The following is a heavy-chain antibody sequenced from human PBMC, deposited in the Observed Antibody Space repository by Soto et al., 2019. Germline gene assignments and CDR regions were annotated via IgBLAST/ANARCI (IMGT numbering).Heavy chain of an antibody. CDR2: INQGGSEK. Sequence: GGSLRLSCVASGFTFSDYWMSWVRQAPGKGLEWVANINQGGSEKYYVDSVKGRFTISRDNPKNSVYLQMDSLRAEDTAVYYCARAAGMAARSDYWGQGTQVTVSS. J-gene: IGHJ4*02. CDR1: GFTFSDYW. D-gene: IGHD6-6*01. V-gene: IGHV3-7*01. CDR3: ARAAGMAARSDY.